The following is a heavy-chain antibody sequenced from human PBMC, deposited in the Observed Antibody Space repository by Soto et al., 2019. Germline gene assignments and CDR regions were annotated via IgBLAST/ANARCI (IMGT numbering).Heavy chain of an antibody. J-gene: IGHJ4*02. D-gene: IGHD3-9*01. CDR2: MKSKTDGGTA. CDR3: TTGIYYDILTGYHNVAY. CDR1: GFNLSHPW. Sequence: EVQLVESGGGLVKPGGSLRLSCVASGFNLSHPWMTWVRQAAGKGLEWVGRMKSKTDGGTADYAAPGKGRATISRDDSKNTVYLQMNSLKTEDTAVYYCTTGIYYDILTGYHNVAYWGQGALVTVSS. V-gene: IGHV3-15*01.